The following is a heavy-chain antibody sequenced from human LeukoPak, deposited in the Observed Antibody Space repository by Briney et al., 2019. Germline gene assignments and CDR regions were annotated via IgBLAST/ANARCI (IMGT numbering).Heavy chain of an antibody. D-gene: IGHD2-21*02. V-gene: IGHV4-30-4*01. Sequence: SETLSLTCTVSGGSISSGDYYWSWIRQPPGKGLEWIGYIYYSGSTYYSPSLKSRVTISVDTSKNQFSLKLSSVTAADTAVYYCARDLAYCGGDCYFPHYWYFDLWGRGTLVTVSS. CDR2: IYYSGST. CDR3: ARDLAYCGGDCYFPHYWYFDL. CDR1: GGSISSGDYY. J-gene: IGHJ2*01.